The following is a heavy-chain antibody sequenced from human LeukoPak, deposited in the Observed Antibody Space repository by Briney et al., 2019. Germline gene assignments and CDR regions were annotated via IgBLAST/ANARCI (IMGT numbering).Heavy chain of an antibody. Sequence: GGSLRLSCAASGFTFDDYGMSWVRQAPGKGLEWVSGINWNGGSTGYADSMKGRFTISRDNAKNSLYLQMNSLRAEDTALYHCARAPIAAAGTGAFDIWGQGTMVTVSS. D-gene: IGHD6-13*01. J-gene: IGHJ3*02. CDR1: GFTFDDYG. CDR2: INWNGGST. V-gene: IGHV3-20*01. CDR3: ARAPIAAAGTGAFDI.